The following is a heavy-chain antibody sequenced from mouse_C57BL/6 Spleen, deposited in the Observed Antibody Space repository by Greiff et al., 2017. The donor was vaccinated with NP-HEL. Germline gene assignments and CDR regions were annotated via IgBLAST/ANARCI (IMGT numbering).Heavy chain of an antibody. CDR2: ISDGGSYT. CDR1: GFTFSSYA. J-gene: IGHJ2*01. D-gene: IGHD3-2*02. CDR3: ARDESSGYSFDY. Sequence: EVKLEESGGGLVKPGGSLKLSCAASGFTFSSYAMSWVRQTPEKRLEWVATISDGGSYTYYPDNVKGRFTISRDNAKNNLYLQMSHLKSEDTAMYYCARDESSGYSFDYWGQGTTLTVSS. V-gene: IGHV5-4*01.